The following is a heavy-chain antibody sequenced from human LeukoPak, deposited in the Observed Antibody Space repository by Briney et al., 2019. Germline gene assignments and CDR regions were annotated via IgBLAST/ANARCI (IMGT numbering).Heavy chain of an antibody. V-gene: IGHV3-23*01. CDR2: ISGSGGST. Sequence: PGGSLRLSCAASGFTFSSYAMSWVRQAPGKGLEWVSAISGSGGSTYYADSVKGRFTISRDNSKNTLYLQMNSLRAEDTAVYYCAKAPGDIVVVPAANGGWEDYYYMDVWGKGTTVTVSS. D-gene: IGHD2-2*01. J-gene: IGHJ6*03. CDR3: AKAPGDIVVVPAANGGWEDYYYMDV. CDR1: GFTFSSYA.